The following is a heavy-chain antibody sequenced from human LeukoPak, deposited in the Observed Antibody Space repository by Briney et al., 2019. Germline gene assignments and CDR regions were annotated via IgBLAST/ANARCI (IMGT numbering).Heavy chain of an antibody. CDR1: GFTSSNYA. CDR2: ISYDGSNK. D-gene: IGHD5-12*01. Sequence: GRSLRLSCAASGFTSSNYAMHWVRQAPGKGLEWVAVISYDGSNKYYAGSVKGRSTISRDNSKNTLYLQMSSLRAEDTAVYYCARSLATSYYYMDVWGKGTTVTVSS. CDR3: ARSLATSYYYMDV. V-gene: IGHV3-30*04. J-gene: IGHJ6*03.